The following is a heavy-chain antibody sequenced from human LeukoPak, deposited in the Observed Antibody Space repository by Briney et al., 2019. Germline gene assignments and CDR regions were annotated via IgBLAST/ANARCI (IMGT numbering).Heavy chain of an antibody. J-gene: IGHJ4*02. CDR1: GFTVSSNY. V-gene: IGHV3-53*01. Sequence: GGSLRLSCAASGFTVSSNYMSWVRQAPGKGLEWVSVIYSGGNTYYADSVKGRFTISRDNSKNTLYLQMNSLRAEDTAVYYCARDFMPNYSNYKTLGYWGQGTLVTVSS. CDR2: IYSGGNT. D-gene: IGHD4-11*01. CDR3: ARDFMPNYSNYKTLGY.